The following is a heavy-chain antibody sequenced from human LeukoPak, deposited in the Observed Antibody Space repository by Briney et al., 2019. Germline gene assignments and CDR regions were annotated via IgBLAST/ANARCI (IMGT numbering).Heavy chain of an antibody. CDR3: AKDRYDWGY. V-gene: IGHV3-23*01. CDR1: GFTFSSNA. J-gene: IGHJ4*02. Sequence: GGSLRLSCGASGFTFSSNAMSWVRQAPGKGLEWVSGISGSGSSTSYADSVKGRFTISRDNSKNTLYLQMNSLRGDDTAVYYCAKDRYDWGYWGQGTLVTVSS. D-gene: IGHD3-16*01. CDR2: ISGSGSST.